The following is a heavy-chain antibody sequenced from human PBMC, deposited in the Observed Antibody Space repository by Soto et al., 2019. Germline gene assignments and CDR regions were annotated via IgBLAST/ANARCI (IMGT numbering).Heavy chain of an antibody. V-gene: IGHV1-2*04. Sequence: ASVKVSCKASGYTFTGYYMHWVRQAPGQGLEWMGWINPNSGGTNYAQKFQGWVTMTRDTSISTAYMELSRLRSDDTAVYYCARDASKGSWWRAFDIWGQGTMVTVSS. CDR1: GYTFTGYY. CDR3: ARDASKGSWWRAFDI. CDR2: INPNSGGT. J-gene: IGHJ3*02. D-gene: IGHD6-13*01.